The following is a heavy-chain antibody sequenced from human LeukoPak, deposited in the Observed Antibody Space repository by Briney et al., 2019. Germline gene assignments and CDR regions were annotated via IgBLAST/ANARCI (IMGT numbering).Heavy chain of an antibody. V-gene: IGHV3-33*01. Sequence: GGSLRLSCAASGFTFSSYGMHWVRQAPGKGLEWVAVIWYDGSNKYYADSVKGRFTISRDNSKNTLYLQMNSLRAEDTAVYYCARDISGGYDGLDVWGQGTTVTVSS. CDR3: ARDISGGYDGLDV. D-gene: IGHD3-22*01. CDR1: GFTFSSYG. J-gene: IGHJ6*02. CDR2: IWYDGSNK.